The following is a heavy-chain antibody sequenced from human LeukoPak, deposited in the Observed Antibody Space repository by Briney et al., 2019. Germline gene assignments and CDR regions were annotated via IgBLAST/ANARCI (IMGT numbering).Heavy chain of an antibody. D-gene: IGHD5-12*01. CDR3: ARGYSAYDAFDY. J-gene: IGHJ4*02. CDR1: GFTFSSYS. Sequence: PGGSLRPSCAASGFTFSSYSMTWVRQAPGKGLEWVSSISTSSSYIYSADSVKGRFTISRDNAKNSLYLQMNSLRAEDTAVYYCARGYSAYDAFDYWGQGTLVTVSS. V-gene: IGHV3-21*01. CDR2: ISTSSSYI.